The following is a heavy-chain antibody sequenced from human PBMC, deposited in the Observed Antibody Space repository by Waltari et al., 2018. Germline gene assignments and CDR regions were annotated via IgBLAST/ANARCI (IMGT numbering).Heavy chain of an antibody. CDR3: ARVPARITIFGVAGGAFDI. CDR2: IYYSGST. J-gene: IGHJ3*02. Sequence: QVQLQESGPGLVQPSETLSLPCTVSGGYLSSSYWRWIRQPHGKGLEWIGYIYYSGSTNYNPSLKSRVTISVDTSKNQFSLKLSSVTAADTAVYYCARVPARITIFGVAGGAFDIWGQGTMVTVSS. CDR1: GGYLSSSY. V-gene: IGHV4-59*01. D-gene: IGHD3-3*01.